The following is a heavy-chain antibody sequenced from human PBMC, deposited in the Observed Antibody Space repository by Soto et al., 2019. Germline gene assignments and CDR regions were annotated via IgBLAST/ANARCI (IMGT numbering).Heavy chain of an antibody. CDR2: IYYSGST. J-gene: IGHJ4*02. D-gene: IGHD3-22*01. CDR1: GGSISSYY. V-gene: IGHV4-59*08. Sequence: SETLSLTCTVSGGSISSYYWSWIRQPPGKGLEWIGYIYYSGSTNYNPSLKSRVTISVDTSKNQFSLNLRSVTAADTAVFYCAGLYPYESSGYHLNFWGQGTLITVS. CDR3: AGLYPYESSGYHLNF.